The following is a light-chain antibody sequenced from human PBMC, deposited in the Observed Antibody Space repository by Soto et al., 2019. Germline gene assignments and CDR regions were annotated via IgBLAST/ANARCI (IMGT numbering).Light chain of an antibody. J-gene: IGLJ2*01. Sequence: QSALTQPASVSGSPGQSITISCTGTSSDFGGYNYVSWYQQHPGKAPKLMIYDVSNRPSGVSNRFSGSKSGNTASLTISGLQDEDEDDYYCSSYTSSSTLVFGGGTKVTVL. CDR1: SSDFGGYNY. CDR3: SSYTSSSTLV. CDR2: DVS. V-gene: IGLV2-14*01.